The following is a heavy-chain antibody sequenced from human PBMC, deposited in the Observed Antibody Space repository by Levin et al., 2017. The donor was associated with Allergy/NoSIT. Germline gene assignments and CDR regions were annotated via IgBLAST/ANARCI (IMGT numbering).Heavy chain of an antibody. D-gene: IGHD2-15*01. CDR1: GFIFSTSG. CDR3: VRAPRNEEDTVAFYTWFAS. V-gene: IGHV3-23*01. CDR2: VNVGNP. J-gene: IGHJ5*01. Sequence: PGGSLRLSCSGSGFIFSTSGMAWVRQAPGKGLEWVSSVNVGNPYYAESVKGRFTISRDDSEGTAYLDMNSLRVDDTAVDYCVRAPRNEEDTVAFYTWFASWGQGTLVTVSS.